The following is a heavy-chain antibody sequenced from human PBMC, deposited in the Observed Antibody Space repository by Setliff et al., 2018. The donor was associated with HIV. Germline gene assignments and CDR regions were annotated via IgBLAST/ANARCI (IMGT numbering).Heavy chain of an antibody. V-gene: IGHV4-4*08. CDR1: GISINGYY. Sequence: SETLSLTCSVSGISINGYYWSWIRQSPRTRLELIGYIYTSGSTNYNPSLRSRVTISVDTSKNQFSLNLNSVIAADTAIYYCARFVGTYNWFDSWGQGTLVTVSS. CDR2: IYTSGST. J-gene: IGHJ5*01. CDR3: ARFVGTYNWFDS. D-gene: IGHD1-1*01.